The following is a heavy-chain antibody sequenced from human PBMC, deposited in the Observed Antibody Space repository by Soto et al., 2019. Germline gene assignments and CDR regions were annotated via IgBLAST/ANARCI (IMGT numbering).Heavy chain of an antibody. CDR1: GGSISSGGYS. J-gene: IGHJ4*02. V-gene: IGHV4-30-2*01. Sequence: SETLSLTCAVSGGSISSGGYSWSWIRQPPGKGLEWIGYIYHSGSTYYNPSLKSRVTISVDRSKNQFSLKLSSVTAADTAVYYCASSGSYFYYFDYWGQGTLVTVS. D-gene: IGHD1-26*01. CDR3: ASSGSYFYYFDY. CDR2: IYHSGST.